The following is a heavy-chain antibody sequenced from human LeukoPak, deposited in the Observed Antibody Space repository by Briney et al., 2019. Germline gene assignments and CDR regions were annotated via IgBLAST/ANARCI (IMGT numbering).Heavy chain of an antibody. Sequence: SETLSLTCTVSGGSISSGSYYWSWIRQPAGKGLEWIGRIYTSGSTNYNPSLKSRVTISVDTSKNQFSLKLSSVTAADTAVYYCARAMVRGVIGYWGQGTLVTVSS. J-gene: IGHJ4*02. CDR1: GGSISSGSYY. V-gene: IGHV4-61*02. CDR3: ARAMVRGVIGY. CDR2: IYTSGST. D-gene: IGHD3-10*01.